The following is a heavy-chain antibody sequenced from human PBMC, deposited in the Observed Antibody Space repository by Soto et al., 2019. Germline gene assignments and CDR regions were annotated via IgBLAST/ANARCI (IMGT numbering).Heavy chain of an antibody. J-gene: IGHJ5*02. V-gene: IGHV4-59*01. CDR3: AREDPMGGLDP. Sequence: KPSETLSLTCTVSGGSISIYYWSWIRHPPGKGLEWIGYIYYSWSTNYNPSLKSRVTISVDTSKNQFSLKLSSVTAADTAVYYCAREDPMGGLDPWGQGTLVTVSS. CDR2: IYYSWST. CDR1: GGSISIYY.